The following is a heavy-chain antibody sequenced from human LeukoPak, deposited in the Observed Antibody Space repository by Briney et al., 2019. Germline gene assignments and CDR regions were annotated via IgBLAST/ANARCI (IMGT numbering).Heavy chain of an antibody. V-gene: IGHV4-34*01. CDR1: GGSFSGYY. CDR2: INHSGST. J-gene: IGHJ4*02. D-gene: IGHD6-19*01. Sequence: SETLSLTCAVYGGSFSGYYWSWIRQPPGKGLEWIGEINHSGSTNYNPSLKSRVTISVDTSKNQFSLKVNSVTAADTAFYYCTTSGVALADIRYWGQGILVTVSS. CDR3: TTSGVALADIRY.